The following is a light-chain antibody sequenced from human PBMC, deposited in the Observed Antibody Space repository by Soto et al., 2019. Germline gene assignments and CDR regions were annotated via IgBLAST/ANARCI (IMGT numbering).Light chain of an antibody. J-gene: IGKJ5*01. CDR1: QDISNY. V-gene: IGKV1-33*01. CDR2: DAS. CDR3: QQYDNPPIT. Sequence: DIQMTQSPSSLSASVGDRVTITCQASQDISNYLNWYQQKPGKAPKLLIYDASNLETGVPSRFSGSGSGTDFTFTISSLPPEDIATYYCQQYDNPPITFGQGTRLEIK.